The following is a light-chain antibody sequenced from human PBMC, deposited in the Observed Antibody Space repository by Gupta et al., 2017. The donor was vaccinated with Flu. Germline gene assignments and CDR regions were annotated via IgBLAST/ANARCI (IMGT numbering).Light chain of an antibody. Sequence: DIQLTQSPSSLSASVGDRVTITCRASQSIRNDLDWYQQKPGKAPKLLIYAASSLQSGVPSRFSGSGSGTEFTLTISSLQPEDFATYYCQQHKSYPYTFGQGTKVEIK. J-gene: IGKJ2*01. CDR1: QSIRND. CDR3: QQHKSYPYT. V-gene: IGKV1-17*01. CDR2: AAS.